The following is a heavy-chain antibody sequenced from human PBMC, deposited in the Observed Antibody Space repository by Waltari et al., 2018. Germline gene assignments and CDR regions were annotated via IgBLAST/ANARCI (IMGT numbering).Heavy chain of an antibody. D-gene: IGHD6-6*01. CDR2: ISAYNGNT. CDR1: GYTFTSYG. V-gene: IGHV1-18*01. Sequence: QVQLVQSGAEVKKPGASVKVSCKASGYTFTSYGISWVRPAPGQGLEWMGWISAYNGNTNYAQKLQGRVTMTTDTSTSTAYMELRSLRSDDTAVYYCARYGIAARPSYYYGMDVWGQGTTVTVSS. J-gene: IGHJ6*02. CDR3: ARYGIAARPSYYYGMDV.